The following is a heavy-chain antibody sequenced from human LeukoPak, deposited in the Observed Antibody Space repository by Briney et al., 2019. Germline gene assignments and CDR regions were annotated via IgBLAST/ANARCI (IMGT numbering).Heavy chain of an antibody. CDR1: GFTFTSYG. J-gene: IGHJ4*02. CDR2: ISAYNGNT. Sequence: ASVKASCKASGFTFTSYGISWVRQAPGQGLEWMGWISAYNGNTNYAQKLQGRVTMTTDTSTSTAYMELRSLRSDDTAVYYCARRSVGATPFDYWGQGTLVTVSS. CDR3: ARRSVGATPFDY. D-gene: IGHD1-26*01. V-gene: IGHV1-18*01.